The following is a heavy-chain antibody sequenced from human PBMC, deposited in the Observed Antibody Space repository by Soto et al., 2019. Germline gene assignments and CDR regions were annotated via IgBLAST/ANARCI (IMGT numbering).Heavy chain of an antibody. Sequence: QVQLVQSGAEVKEPGSSVRVSCKASGGTFDNFIMNWVRQTPGQGLEWMGGIVPMLGTPTYAERFKGRVTISATGSNRTMYRQVTSLRSEDTAIYYCARNGTYSSSLSQYSGMDVWGQGTTVTVSS. CDR2: IVPMLGTP. CDR3: ARNGTYSSSLSQYSGMDV. V-gene: IGHV1-69*01. D-gene: IGHD1-26*01. CDR1: GGTFDNFI. J-gene: IGHJ6*02.